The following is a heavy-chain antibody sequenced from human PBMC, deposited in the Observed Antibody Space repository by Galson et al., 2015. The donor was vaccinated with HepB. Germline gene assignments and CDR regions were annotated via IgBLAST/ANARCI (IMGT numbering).Heavy chain of an antibody. Sequence: SLRLSCAASGFTVSSNYMSWVRQAPGKGLEWVSVIYSGGSTYYADSVKGRFTISRDNSKNTLYLQMNSLRAEDTAVYYCAREGLQQLGGWFDPWGQGTLVTVSS. D-gene: IGHD5-24*01. CDR2: IYSGGST. J-gene: IGHJ5*02. V-gene: IGHV3-53*01. CDR1: GFTVSSNY. CDR3: AREGLQQLGGWFDP.